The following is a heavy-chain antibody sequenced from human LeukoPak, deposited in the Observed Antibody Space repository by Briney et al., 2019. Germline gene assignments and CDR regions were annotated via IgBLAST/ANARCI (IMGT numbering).Heavy chain of an antibody. CDR1: GGSMSSSSYY. Sequence: SSATLSLTCTVSGGSMSSSSYYWGWIRQPPGKGLEWIGSIYYSGSTYYNPSLKSRVTISVDTSKNQFSLKLSSVTAADTAVYYCARTRYYYNSRSYGAPYYFDYWGQGTLVTVSS. CDR2: IYYSGST. V-gene: IGHV4-39*01. CDR3: ARTRYYYNSRSYGAPYYFDY. D-gene: IGHD3-10*01. J-gene: IGHJ4*02.